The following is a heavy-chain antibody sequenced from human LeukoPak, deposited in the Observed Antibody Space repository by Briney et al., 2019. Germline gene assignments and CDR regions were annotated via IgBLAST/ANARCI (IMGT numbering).Heavy chain of an antibody. CDR3: ARQATVGRTGGLFDY. V-gene: IGHV4-38-2*02. Sequence: SETLSLTCTVSGYSISSGYYWGWIRQPPGKGLEWIGSIYHSGSTYYNPSLKSRVTISVDTSKNQFSLKLSSVTAADTAVYYCARQATVGRTGGLFDYWGQGTLVTVSS. CDR1: GYSISSGYY. CDR2: IYHSGST. D-gene: IGHD3-10*01. J-gene: IGHJ4*02.